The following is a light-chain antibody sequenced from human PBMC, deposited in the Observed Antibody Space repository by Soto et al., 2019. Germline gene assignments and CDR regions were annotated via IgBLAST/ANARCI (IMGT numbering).Light chain of an antibody. J-gene: IGKJ4*01. CDR3: QQRYDWPLT. V-gene: IGKV3-11*01. CDR2: DAS. Sequence: EIVLTQSPATLSLSPGERATLSCRASQSVNNYLAWYQQKPGQAPRLLIYDASNRATGIPARFSGTGSGTDFTLTISRQEPEDFAVYYCQQRYDWPLTFGGGTKVEIK. CDR1: QSVNNY.